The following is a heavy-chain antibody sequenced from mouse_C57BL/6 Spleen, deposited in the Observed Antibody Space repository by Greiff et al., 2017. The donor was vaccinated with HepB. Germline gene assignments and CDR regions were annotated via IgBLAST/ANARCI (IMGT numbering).Heavy chain of an antibody. CDR1: GFTFSNYW. CDR3: TSYSNWFAY. CDR2: IRLKSDNYAT. J-gene: IGHJ3*01. D-gene: IGHD2-5*01. Sequence: EVMLVESGGGLVQPGGSMKLSCVASGFTFSNYWMNWVRQSPEKGLEWVAQIRLKSDNYATHYAESVKGRFTISRDDSKSSVYLQMNNLRAEDTGIYYCTSYSNWFAYWGQGTLVTVSA. V-gene: IGHV6-3*01.